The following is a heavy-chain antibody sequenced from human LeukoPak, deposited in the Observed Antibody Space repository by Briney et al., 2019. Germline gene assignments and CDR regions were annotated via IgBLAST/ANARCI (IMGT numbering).Heavy chain of an antibody. V-gene: IGHV3-21*01. J-gene: IGHJ5*02. CDR1: GFTLSSYS. CDR2: ISSSSSYI. D-gene: IGHD3-22*01. Sequence: GGSLRLSCAASGFTLSSYSMKWVRQAPGKGLEWVSSISSSSSYIYYADSVKGRFTISRDNAKNSLYLQMNSLRAEDTAVYYCARDHYDSSGNWFDPWGQGTLVTVSS. CDR3: ARDHYDSSGNWFDP.